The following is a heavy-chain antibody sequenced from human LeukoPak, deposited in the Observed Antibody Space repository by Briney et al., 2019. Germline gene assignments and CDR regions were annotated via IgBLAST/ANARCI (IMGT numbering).Heavy chain of an antibody. CDR2: ISAYNSNR. J-gene: IGHJ4*02. CDR3: ARGSLYSSWDNFDY. CDR1: GYTFTSYG. Sequence: ASVKVSCKASGYTFTSYGISWVRQAPGHGLEWMGWISAYNSNRNYAQKLQGRVTLTTDTSTSTAYMELRSLRSDDTAVYYCARGSLYSSWDNFDYWGPGSLGTVSS. D-gene: IGHD6-6*01. V-gene: IGHV1-18*01.